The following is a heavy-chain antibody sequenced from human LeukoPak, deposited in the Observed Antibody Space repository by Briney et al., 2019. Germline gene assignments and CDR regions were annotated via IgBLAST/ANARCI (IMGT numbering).Heavy chain of an antibody. V-gene: IGHV3-11*06. J-gene: IGHJ4*02. CDR3: ARDPVATITYYFDY. Sequence: GGSLRLSCAASGFTFSDHYMSWIRQAPGKGLEWVSYISTSSSHTDYADSVKGRFTISRDDAKDSLFLQMNSLRAEDTAVYYCARDPVATITYYFDYWGQGTLVTVSS. D-gene: IGHD5-12*01. CDR1: GFTFSDHY. CDR2: ISTSSSHT.